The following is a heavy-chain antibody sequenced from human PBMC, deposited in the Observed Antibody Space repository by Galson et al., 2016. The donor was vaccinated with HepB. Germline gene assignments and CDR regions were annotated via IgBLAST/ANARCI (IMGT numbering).Heavy chain of an antibody. J-gene: IGHJ4*02. V-gene: IGHV3-30*18. D-gene: IGHD3-10*01. Sequence: SLRLSCAASGFTFSSYAMSWVRQAPGKGLEWVAVISYDGSNKYYADSVKGRFTISRDNSKNTLYLQMNSLRAEDTAVYYCAKDLDYYGSGSYGDSDYWGQGTLVTVSS. CDR1: GFTFSSYA. CDR2: ISYDGSNK. CDR3: AKDLDYYGSGSYGDSDY.